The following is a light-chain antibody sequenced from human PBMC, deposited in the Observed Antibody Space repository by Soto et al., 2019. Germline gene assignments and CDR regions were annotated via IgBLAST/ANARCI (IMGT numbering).Light chain of an antibody. Sequence: QSVLTQPASVSGSPGQSITISCTGTSSDVGGYNYVSWYQQHPGKAPKLMIYEVSNRPSGVSNRFSGSKSGNTASLTISGLQAEDEADCYCSSYTSSSTSVVFGGGTKVTVL. CDR1: SSDVGGYNY. J-gene: IGLJ2*01. CDR3: SSYTSSSTSVV. CDR2: EVS. V-gene: IGLV2-14*01.